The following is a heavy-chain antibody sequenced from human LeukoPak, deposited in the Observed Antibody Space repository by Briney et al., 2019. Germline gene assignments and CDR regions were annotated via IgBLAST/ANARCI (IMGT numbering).Heavy chain of an antibody. CDR1: GFTFSSYA. CDR3: ARDEEQWLVFGYFQP. V-gene: IGHV3-30*04. D-gene: IGHD6-19*01. Sequence: PGRSLRLSCAASGFTFSSYAMHWVRQAPGKGLEWVAVISYDGSNKYYADSVKGRFTISRDNSKNTLYLQMNSLRAEDTAVYYCARDEEQWLVFGYFQPWGQGTLVTVSS. CDR2: ISYDGSNK. J-gene: IGHJ1*01.